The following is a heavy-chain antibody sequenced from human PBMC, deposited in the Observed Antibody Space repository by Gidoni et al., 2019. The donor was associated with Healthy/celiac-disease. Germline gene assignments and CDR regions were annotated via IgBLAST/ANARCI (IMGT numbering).Heavy chain of an antibody. Sequence: EVQLVESGGGLIQPGGSLRLSCAASGFTVSSNYMSWVRQDPGKGLEWVSVIYSGGSTYYADSVKGRFTISRDNSKNTLYLQMNSLRAEDTAVYYCARAFGSGYYWPLAFDIWGQGTMVTVSS. D-gene: IGHD3-22*01. CDR1: GFTVSSNY. J-gene: IGHJ3*02. CDR3: ARAFGSGYYWPLAFDI. V-gene: IGHV3-53*01. CDR2: IYSGGST.